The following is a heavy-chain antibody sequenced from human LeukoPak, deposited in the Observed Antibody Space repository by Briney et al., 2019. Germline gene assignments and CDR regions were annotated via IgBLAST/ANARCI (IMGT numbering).Heavy chain of an antibody. J-gene: IGHJ6*02. Sequence: SETLSLTCTVSGGSISSSSYYWGWIRQPPGKGLEWVGSIYYSGSTHYNPSLKSRVTISGDASKNQFSLKLSSVTAADTAVYYCASHHYNMDVWGQGTTVTVSS. CDR1: GGSISSSSYY. V-gene: IGHV4-39*01. CDR3: ASHHYNMDV. D-gene: IGHD1-1*01. CDR2: IYYSGST.